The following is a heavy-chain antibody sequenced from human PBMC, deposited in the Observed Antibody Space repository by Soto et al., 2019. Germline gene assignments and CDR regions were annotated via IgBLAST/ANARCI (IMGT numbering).Heavy chain of an antibody. CDR2: IYHSGST. CDR3: ARDMGAFDI. D-gene: IGHD3-10*01. Sequence: SETLSLTCAVSGGSISSGGYSWSWIRQPPGKGLEWIGYIYHSGSTYYNPSLKSRVTISVDRSKNQFSLKLSSVTAADTAVYYCARDMGAFDIWGQGTMVTVSS. J-gene: IGHJ3*02. CDR1: GGSISSGGYS. V-gene: IGHV4-30-2*01.